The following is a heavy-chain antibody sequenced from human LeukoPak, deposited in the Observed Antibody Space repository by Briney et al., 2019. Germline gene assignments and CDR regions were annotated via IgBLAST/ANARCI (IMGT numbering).Heavy chain of an antibody. D-gene: IGHD2-15*01. Sequence: GGSLRLSCAASGFSFSRYWMSWVRQAPGKGLECVANINEDGSEKYYVDSVKGRFTISRDNAKNSLYLQMNSLRAEDTAVYYCAKMAGAGGGYYYYYMDVWGKGTTVTVSS. J-gene: IGHJ6*03. CDR3: AKMAGAGGGYYYYYMDV. CDR1: GFSFSRYW. CDR2: INEDGSEK. V-gene: IGHV3-7*01.